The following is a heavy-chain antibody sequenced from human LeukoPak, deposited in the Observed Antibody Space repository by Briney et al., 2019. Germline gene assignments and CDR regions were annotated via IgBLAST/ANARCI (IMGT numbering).Heavy chain of an antibody. CDR2: IYYSGST. CDR1: GGSISSYY. Sequence: SETLSLTCTVSGGSISSYYLSWIRQPPGKGLEWIGYIYYSGSTNHNPSLKSRVTISVDTSKNQFSLKLSSVTAADTAVYYCARGVVPAANDYWGQGTLVTVSS. D-gene: IGHD2-2*01. J-gene: IGHJ4*02. CDR3: ARGVVPAANDY. V-gene: IGHV4-59*01.